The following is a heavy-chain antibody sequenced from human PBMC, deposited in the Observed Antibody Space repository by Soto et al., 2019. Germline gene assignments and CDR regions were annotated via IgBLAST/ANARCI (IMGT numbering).Heavy chain of an antibody. CDR3: ARESCVSTSCYNKVDY. D-gene: IGHD2-2*02. J-gene: IGHJ4*02. CDR2: VYDTGST. V-gene: IGHV4-38-2*02. Sequence: SETLSLTCAVSGYSISSGYYCGCIRQPPGKGLEWIGSVYDTGSTYYNPSLKSRVTISLDTSKNQFSLKLSSVTAADTAVYYCARESCVSTSCYNKVDYWGQGTLVTVSS. CDR1: GYSISSGYY.